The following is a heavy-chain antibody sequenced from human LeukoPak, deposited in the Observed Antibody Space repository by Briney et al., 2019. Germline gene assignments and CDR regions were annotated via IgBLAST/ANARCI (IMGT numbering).Heavy chain of an antibody. CDR1: GGSISGYY. J-gene: IGHJ6*02. CDR2: MYYSGRT. Sequence: SETLSLTCTVSGGSISGYYWNCIRQPPGKGLEWIGYMYYSGRTSYNPSLKSRVTISVDTSKNQFSLNLTSVTAADQAVYYCARRSFSYYGMDVWGQGTTVTVSS. V-gene: IGHV4-59*08. CDR3: ARRSFSYYGMDV.